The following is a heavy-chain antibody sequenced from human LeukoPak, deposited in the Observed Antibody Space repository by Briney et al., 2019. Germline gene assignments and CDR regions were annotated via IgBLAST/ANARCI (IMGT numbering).Heavy chain of an antibody. V-gene: IGHV4-59*01. CDR2: IYYSGST. D-gene: IGHD6-6*01. CDR1: GGSISSYY. J-gene: IGHJ5*02. Sequence: SETLSLTCTVSGGSISSYYWSWIRQPPGKGLEWIGYIYYSGSTNYNPSLKSRVTISVDTSKNQFSLKLSSVTAADTAVYYCARSKYSSSSYWFDPWGQGTLVTVSS. CDR3: ARSKYSSSSYWFDP.